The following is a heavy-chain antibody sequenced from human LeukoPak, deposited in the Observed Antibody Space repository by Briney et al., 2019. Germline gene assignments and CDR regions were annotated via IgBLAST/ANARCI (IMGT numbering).Heavy chain of an antibody. Sequence: GGSLRLSCAASGFRLDDYGMNWVRQAPGKGLEWVASVKEDHSQIHYVDSVRGRFTISRDNAANSLYLQMSSLRVEDTGIYYCARLRSLDQWGQGALVVVSS. CDR2: VKEDHSQI. CDR3: ARLRSLDQ. J-gene: IGHJ4*02. V-gene: IGHV3-7*01. CDR1: GFRLDDYG. D-gene: IGHD5-24*01.